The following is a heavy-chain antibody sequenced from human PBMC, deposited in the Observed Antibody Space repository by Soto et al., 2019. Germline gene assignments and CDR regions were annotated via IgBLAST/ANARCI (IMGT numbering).Heavy chain of an antibody. CDR3: ARVRFGELV. V-gene: IGHV3-23*01. CDR1: GFTFSSYA. J-gene: IGHJ4*02. CDR2: IGVGGGDR. D-gene: IGHD3-10*01. Sequence: EVQLLESGGGLVQPGGSLRLSCAASGFTFSSYAMSWVRQAPGKGLEWVSIIGVGGGDRYYPESVKGRFTISRDNSRDTLYLEMSCLRDEDTAVYYCARVRFGELVWGQGTLVTVSS.